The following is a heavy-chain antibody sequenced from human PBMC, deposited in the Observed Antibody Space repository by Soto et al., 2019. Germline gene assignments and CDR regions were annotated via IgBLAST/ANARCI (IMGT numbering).Heavy chain of an antibody. Sequence: SGFTFSSYAMHWVRQAPGKGLEWVAVISYDGSNKYYADSVKGRFTISRDNSKNTLYLQMNSLRAEDTAVYYCARDGGGGLYPDWGQGTLVTVSS. CDR1: GFTFSSYA. V-gene: IGHV3-30-3*01. J-gene: IGHJ4*02. CDR3: ARDGGGGLYPD. D-gene: IGHD3-16*01. CDR2: ISYDGSNK.